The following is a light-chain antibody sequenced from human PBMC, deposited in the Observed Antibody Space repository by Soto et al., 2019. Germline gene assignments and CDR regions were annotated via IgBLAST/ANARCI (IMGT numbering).Light chain of an antibody. J-gene: IGKJ4*01. Sequence: EIVLAHSPGTLSLSPGERATLSCRASQSVPNGYLAWYQQRPGQAPRVLISGTSNRATGIPDRFSGSGSGGDLALTISRREPEDLVVYHCQQYGSAQRTVVGGTKVDIK. V-gene: IGKV3-20*01. CDR1: QSVPNGY. CDR3: QQYGSAQRT. CDR2: GTS.